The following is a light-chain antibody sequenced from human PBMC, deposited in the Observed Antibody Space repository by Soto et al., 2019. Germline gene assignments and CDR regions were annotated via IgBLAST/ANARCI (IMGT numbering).Light chain of an antibody. CDR2: DAS. CDR3: QQYGSSPIT. CDR1: QSFSSDH. J-gene: IGKJ5*01. V-gene: IGKV3-20*01. Sequence: EIVLTQSPGTLSLSPGERATLSCRASQSFSSDHLAWYQQKPGQAPRLLIFDASSRATGIPDRFSGSGSGTDFTLTISRLEPEDSAVFYCQQYGSSPITFGQGTRLEIK.